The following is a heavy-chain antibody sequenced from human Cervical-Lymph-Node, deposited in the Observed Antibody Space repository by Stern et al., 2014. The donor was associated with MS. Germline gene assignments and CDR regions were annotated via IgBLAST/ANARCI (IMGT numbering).Heavy chain of an antibody. CDR1: GFPFSSYA. J-gene: IGHJ2*01. V-gene: IGHV3-23*04. Sequence: VQLVESGGGLVQPGGSLRLSCAASGFPFSSYALSWVRQAPGTGLAWVSFLSGRDGPVYTAGALTDRFTIPTDHSKNMLYLQMNSLRAEDTAVYYCAKDGVVGGSDSADWYFDLWGRGTLVTVSS. D-gene: IGHD2-21*02. CDR3: AKDGVVGGSDSADWYFDL. CDR2: LSGRDGPV.